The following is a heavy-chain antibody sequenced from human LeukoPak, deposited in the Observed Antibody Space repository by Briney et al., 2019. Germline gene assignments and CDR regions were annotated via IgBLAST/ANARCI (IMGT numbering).Heavy chain of an antibody. J-gene: IGHJ4*02. Sequence: GGSLRLSCVASGFTFSSYGMSWVRQAPGKGLEWVSGISASGGSTYYADSVKGRFTISRDNSKNTLYLQMNSLRAEDTAVYYCAKDAAGPEYWGQGTLVTVSS. CDR1: GFTFSSYG. V-gene: IGHV3-23*01. CDR3: AKDAAGPEY. CDR2: ISASGGST. D-gene: IGHD6-13*01.